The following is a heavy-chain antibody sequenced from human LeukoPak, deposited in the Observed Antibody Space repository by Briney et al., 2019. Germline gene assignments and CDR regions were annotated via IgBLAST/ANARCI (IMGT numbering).Heavy chain of an antibody. CDR1: GFTFNIYG. J-gene: IGHJ4*02. D-gene: IGHD6-19*01. CDR3: AKVRWDNSGWYYLDS. Sequence: GGSLRLSCAASGFTFNIYGMNWVRQAPGKGLEWVSGITGNGGGIYYADSVKGRFTISRDNSKNTLYLQMASLRAEDTAVYYCAKVRWDNSGWYYLDSWGQGTLVTVSS. CDR2: ITGNGGGI. V-gene: IGHV3-23*01.